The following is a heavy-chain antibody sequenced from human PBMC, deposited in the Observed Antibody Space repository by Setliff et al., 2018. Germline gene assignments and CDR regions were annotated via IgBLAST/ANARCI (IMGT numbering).Heavy chain of an antibody. D-gene: IGHD3-16*01. CDR3: ARDPRDVYRVGGDC. J-gene: IGHJ4*02. V-gene: IGHV1-69*13. CDR1: GGTFSDKA. Sequence: SVKVSCKTPGGTFSDKAMSWVRQAPGQGPEWMGGIIATVGGVSYAQKFQGRVTITADESTTTVYMELSSLTSEDTAMYYCARDPRDVYRVGGDCWGPGTLVTVSS. CDR2: IIATVGGV.